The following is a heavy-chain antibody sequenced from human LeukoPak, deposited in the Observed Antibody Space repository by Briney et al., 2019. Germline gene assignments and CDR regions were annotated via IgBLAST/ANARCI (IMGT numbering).Heavy chain of an antibody. J-gene: IGHJ4*02. Sequence: RPGGSLRLSCAASGFTFDDYGMSWVRQAPGKGLEWVSGINLSSSSRGYADSVKGRFTISRDSAKKFLYLRMNTLRVEDTALYYCARVDRSADYSLDYWGQGSLVTVSS. D-gene: IGHD3-22*01. CDR1: GFTFDDYG. CDR2: INLSSSSR. CDR3: ARVDRSADYSLDY. V-gene: IGHV3-20*04.